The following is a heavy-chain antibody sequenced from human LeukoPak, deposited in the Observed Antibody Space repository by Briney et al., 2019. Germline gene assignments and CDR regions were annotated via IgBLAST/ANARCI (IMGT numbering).Heavy chain of an antibody. CDR2: INTNTGNP. Sequence: GASVKVSCKASGYTFTSYAMNWVRQAPGQGLEWMGWINTNTGNPTYAQGFTGRFVFSLDTSVSTAYLQISSLKAEDTAVYYCASADTAMGNYYYYYMDVWGKGTTVTVSS. V-gene: IGHV7-4-1*02. CDR1: GYTFTSYA. CDR3: ASADTAMGNYYYYYMDV. J-gene: IGHJ6*03. D-gene: IGHD5-18*01.